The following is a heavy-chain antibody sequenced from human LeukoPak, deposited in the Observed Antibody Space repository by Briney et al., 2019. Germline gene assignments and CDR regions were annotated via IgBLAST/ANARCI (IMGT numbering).Heavy chain of an antibody. V-gene: IGHV4-59*01. Sequence: SETLSPTCIVYGGSMSNYYWNWIRQPPGEVREWIGYIYYIGSPNYNPPLQRRVTISLDTSKNQFSLKLSSVTAADTAVYYCARDWEYCSGDSCYNNWFDPWGQGILVTVSP. D-gene: IGHD2-15*01. J-gene: IGHJ5*02. CDR2: IYYIGSP. CDR1: GGSMSNYY. CDR3: ARDWEYCSGDSCYNNWFDP.